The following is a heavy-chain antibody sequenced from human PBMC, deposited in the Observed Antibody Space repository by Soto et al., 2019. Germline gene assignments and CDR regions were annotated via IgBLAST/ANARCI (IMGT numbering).Heavy chain of an antibody. CDR3: AIQGLYGGNFDY. CDR2: IYYSGST. CDR1: GGSISSGGYY. V-gene: IGHV4-31*03. J-gene: IGHJ4*02. Sequence: SETLSLTYTVSGGSISSGGYYWSWIRQHPGKGLEWIGYIYYSGSTYYNPSLKSRVTISVDTSKNQFSLKLSSVTAADTAVYYCAIQGLYGGNFDYWGQGTLVTVSS. D-gene: IGHD4-17*01.